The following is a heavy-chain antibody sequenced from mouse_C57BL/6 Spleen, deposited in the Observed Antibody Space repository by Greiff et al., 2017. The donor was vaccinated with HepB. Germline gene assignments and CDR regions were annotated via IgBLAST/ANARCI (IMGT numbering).Heavy chain of an antibody. CDR2: ISSGSSTI. CDR3: ARPDYDWYFDV. Sequence: EVNVVESGGGLVKPGGSLKLSCAASGFTFSDYGMHWVRQAPEKGLEWVAYISSGSSTIYYADTVKGRFTISRDNAKNTLFLQMTSLRSEDTAMYYCARPDYDWYFDVWGTGTTVTFSS. J-gene: IGHJ1*03. D-gene: IGHD2-4*01. V-gene: IGHV5-17*01. CDR1: GFTFSDYG.